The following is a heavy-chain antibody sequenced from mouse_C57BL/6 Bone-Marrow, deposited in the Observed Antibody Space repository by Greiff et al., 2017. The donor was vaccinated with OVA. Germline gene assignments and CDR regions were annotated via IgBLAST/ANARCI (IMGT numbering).Heavy chain of an antibody. CDR2: INPNNGGT. D-gene: IGHD2-1*01. V-gene: IGHV1-26*01. Sequence: EVQLQQSGPELVKPGASVKISCKASGYTFTDYYMNWVKQSHGQSLEWIGDINPNNGGTSYNQKFKGKATLTVDKSSSTAYMELRSLTSEDSAVYYCARPDLLCGYFDVWGTGTTVTVSS. J-gene: IGHJ1*03. CDR1: GYTFTDYY. CDR3: ARPDLLCGYFDV.